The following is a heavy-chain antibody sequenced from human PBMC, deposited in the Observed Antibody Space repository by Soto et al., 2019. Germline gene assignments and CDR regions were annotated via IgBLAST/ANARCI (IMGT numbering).Heavy chain of an antibody. Sequence: GGSLRLSCAASGFIVSNYWMQWVRQTPGKGLVWVSAIKSDGSSTGYADSVKGRFTISRDNAKNTLYLQMNSLRVEDTALYYCARNELPYAFAIWGQGTMVTVSS. J-gene: IGHJ3*02. CDR2: IKSDGSST. CDR3: ARNELPYAFAI. V-gene: IGHV3-74*01. D-gene: IGHD1-7*01. CDR1: GFIVSNYW.